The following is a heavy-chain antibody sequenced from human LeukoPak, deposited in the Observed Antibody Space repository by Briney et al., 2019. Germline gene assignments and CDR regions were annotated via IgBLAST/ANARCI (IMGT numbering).Heavy chain of an antibody. CDR2: ISTTSTYT. Sequence: GGSLRLSCAASGFTFSDYYMSYIRQAPGKGLEWVSYISTTSTYTDYADSVRGRFTISRDNAKNLLYLQMNSLRPEDAAVYYCARDWYCSSSICYTDRNWFDPWGQGTLVTVSS. V-gene: IGHV3-11*05. D-gene: IGHD2-2*02. CDR3: ARDWYCSSSICYTDRNWFDP. J-gene: IGHJ5*02. CDR1: GFTFSDYY.